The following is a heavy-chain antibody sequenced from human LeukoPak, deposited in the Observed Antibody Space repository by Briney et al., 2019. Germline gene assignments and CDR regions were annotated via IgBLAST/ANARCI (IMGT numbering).Heavy chain of an antibody. J-gene: IGHJ6*02. Sequence: ASVKVSCKASGYTFTCYYMHWVRQAPGQGLEWMGIINPSGGSTSYAQKFQGRVTMTRDTSTSTVYMELSSLRSEDTAVYYCARAKITMVRGVIYYYYGMDVWGQGTTVTVSS. V-gene: IGHV1-46*01. CDR3: ARAKITMVRGVIYYYYGMDV. D-gene: IGHD3-10*01. CDR1: GYTFTCYY. CDR2: INPSGGST.